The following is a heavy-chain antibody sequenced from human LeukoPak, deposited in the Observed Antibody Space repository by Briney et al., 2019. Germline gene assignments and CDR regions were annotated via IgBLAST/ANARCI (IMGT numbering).Heavy chain of an antibody. D-gene: IGHD3-10*01. V-gene: IGHV3-20*04. CDR3: ARESRYYGSGSYYKDY. J-gene: IGHJ4*02. Sequence: GGSLRLSCAASGFTFDDYGMNWVRQAPGKGLEWVSGINWNGGSTGYADSEKGRFTISRDNAKNSLYLQMNSLRAEDTALYYCARESRYYGSGSYYKDYWGQGTLVTVSS. CDR2: INWNGGST. CDR1: GFTFDDYG.